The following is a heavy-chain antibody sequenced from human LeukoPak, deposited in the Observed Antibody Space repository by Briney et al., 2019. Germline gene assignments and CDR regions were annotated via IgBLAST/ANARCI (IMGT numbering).Heavy chain of an antibody. Sequence: ASVKVSCKASGYTFTSYGISWVRQAPGQGLEWMGWISAYNGNTNYAQKLQGRVTMTTDTSTSTAYMELRSLRSDDTAVYYCARENGYSGYPPLWFDPWGQGTLVTVSS. CDR2: ISAYNGNT. V-gene: IGHV1-18*01. CDR1: GYTFTSYG. CDR3: ARENGYSGYPPLWFDP. J-gene: IGHJ5*02. D-gene: IGHD5-12*01.